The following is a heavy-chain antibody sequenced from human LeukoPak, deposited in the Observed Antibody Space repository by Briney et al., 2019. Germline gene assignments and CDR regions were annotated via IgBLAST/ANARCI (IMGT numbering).Heavy chain of an antibody. V-gene: IGHV3-21*01. Sequence: GGSLRLSCAASGFTFSSYSMNWVRQAPGKGLEWISSISSSSSYIYYADSVKGRFTISRDNARNSLYLQMNTLRAEDTAVYSCARGADGVSSNSRGWFDPWGQGTLVTVSS. D-gene: IGHD2-15*01. CDR2: ISSSSSYI. CDR3: ARGADGVSSNSRGWFDP. CDR1: GFTFSSYS. J-gene: IGHJ5*02.